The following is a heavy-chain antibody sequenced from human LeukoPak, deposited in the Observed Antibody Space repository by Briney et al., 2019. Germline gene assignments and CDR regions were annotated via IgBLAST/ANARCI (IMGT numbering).Heavy chain of an antibody. CDR2: INNDGTAT. CDR1: GFTFSAYW. D-gene: IGHD6-19*01. Sequence: PGGSLRLSCAASGFTFSAYWMHWVRQVPGKGLVWVSRINNDGTATFFADSVKGRFTISRDNPKNTMNLQMNSLRAEDTAVYYCAKGGGSSGRSYYFDCWGQGTLVTVSS. V-gene: IGHV3-74*01. J-gene: IGHJ4*02. CDR3: AKGGGSSGRSYYFDC.